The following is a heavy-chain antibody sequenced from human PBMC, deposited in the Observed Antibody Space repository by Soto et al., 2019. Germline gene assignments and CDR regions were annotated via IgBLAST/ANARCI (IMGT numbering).Heavy chain of an antibody. CDR2: IYDSGSS. V-gene: IGHV4-30-4*01. D-gene: IGHD5-12*01. CDR1: GASISSGDYF. Sequence: KPSETLSLTCTVSGASISSGDYFWSWIRQSPGKGLEWIGYIYDSGSSYYNPSLKSRVTMSVDTSKNQFSLKLRSVTAADTAVYYCAREKGYISGPKNFDYWGQGTQVTVS. J-gene: IGHJ4*02. CDR3: AREKGYISGPKNFDY.